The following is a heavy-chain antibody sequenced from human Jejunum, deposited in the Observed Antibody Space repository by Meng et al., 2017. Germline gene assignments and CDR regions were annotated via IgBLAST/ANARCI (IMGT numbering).Heavy chain of an antibody. Sequence: HVPLQESGPGLVRPSGTLSLTCAVSGGSITGTNWWTWVRQAPGKGLVWIGEIYHSGTTNYNPSLKSRVAISADKSKNQFSLNLYSLSAADTAVYYCATRTRDSFDYWGQGSLVTVSS. J-gene: IGHJ4*02. CDR2: IYHSGTT. CDR1: GGSITGTNW. D-gene: IGHD1-7*01. V-gene: IGHV4-4*02. CDR3: ATRTRDSFDY.